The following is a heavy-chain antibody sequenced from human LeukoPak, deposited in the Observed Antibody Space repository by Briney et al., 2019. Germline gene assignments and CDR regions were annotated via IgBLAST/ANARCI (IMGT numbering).Heavy chain of an antibody. J-gene: IGHJ4*02. Sequence: SVKVSCKASGYTFTGYYMHWVRQAPGQGLEWMGRIIPILGIANYAQKFQGRVTITADKSTSTAYMELSSLRSEDTAVYYCARAGYYDFWSGYRNWGQGTLVTVSS. D-gene: IGHD3-3*01. V-gene: IGHV1-69*04. CDR3: ARAGYYDFWSGYRN. CDR1: GYTFTGYY. CDR2: IIPILGIA.